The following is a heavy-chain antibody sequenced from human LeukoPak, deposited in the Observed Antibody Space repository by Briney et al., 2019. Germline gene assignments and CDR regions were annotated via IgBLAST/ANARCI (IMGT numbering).Heavy chain of an antibody. Sequence: SETLSLTCTVSGGSISSYYWSWIRQPPGKGLEWIGYIYYSGSTNYNPSLKSRVTISVDTSKNQFSLKLNSVTAADTAVYYCASRSRHDAFDIWGQGTMVTVSS. J-gene: IGHJ3*02. CDR3: ASRSRHDAFDI. V-gene: IGHV4-59*01. CDR1: GGSISSYY. CDR2: IYYSGST.